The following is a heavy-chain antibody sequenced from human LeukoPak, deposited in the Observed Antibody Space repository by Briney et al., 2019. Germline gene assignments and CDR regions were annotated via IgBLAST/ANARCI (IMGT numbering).Heavy chain of an antibody. CDR2: INHSGGT. CDR1: GGSFSGYY. CDR3: ARGKGRIAVAGTPNSGNWFDP. J-gene: IGHJ5*02. D-gene: IGHD6-19*01. Sequence: SETLSLTCAVYGGSFSGYYWSWIRQPPGKGPEWIGEINHSGGTNYNPSLKSRVTISVDTSKNQFSLKLSSVTAADTAVYYCARGKGRIAVAGTPNSGNWFDPWGQGTLVTVSS. V-gene: IGHV4-34*01.